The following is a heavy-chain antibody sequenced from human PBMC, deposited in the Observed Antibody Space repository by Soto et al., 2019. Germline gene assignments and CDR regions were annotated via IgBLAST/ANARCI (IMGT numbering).Heavy chain of an antibody. Sequence: PSETLSLTCTVSGDSIFSNNWWTRVRQTPGTGLEWIGEVFHSGSTNYNPSLKSRVTISVDKSKNQFSLKLSSVTAADTAVYYCARDQGNCSGGSCYSGNWFDPWGQGTLVTVSS. J-gene: IGHJ5*02. D-gene: IGHD2-15*01. CDR2: VFHSGST. V-gene: IGHV4-4*02. CDR3: ARDQGNCSGGSCYSGNWFDP. CDR1: GDSIFSNNW.